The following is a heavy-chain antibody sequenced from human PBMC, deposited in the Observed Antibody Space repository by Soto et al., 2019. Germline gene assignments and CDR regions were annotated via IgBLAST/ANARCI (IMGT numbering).Heavy chain of an antibody. D-gene: IGHD1-26*01. CDR3: ASRERVDAFDI. V-gene: IGHV1-69*01. Sequence: QVLLVQSGAEVKKPGSSFKVSCKVSGGSFRRYAISWGRQAPGQGLEWMGGIIPILGSPNYAQKFQDRVTIIADESTSTTYMELSSLIYEDAAVYYCASRERVDAFDICGQGTMVTVSS. CDR1: GGSFRRYA. CDR2: IIPILGSP. J-gene: IGHJ3*02.